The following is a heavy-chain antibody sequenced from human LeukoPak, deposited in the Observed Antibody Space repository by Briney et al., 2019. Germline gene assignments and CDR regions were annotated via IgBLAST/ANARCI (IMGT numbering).Heavy chain of an antibody. CDR2: INHSGST. J-gene: IGHJ4*02. CDR1: GGSFSGYY. Sequence: PSETLSLTCAVYGGSFSGYYWSWIRQPPGKGLEWIGEINHSGSTNYNPSLKSRVTISVDTSKNQFSLKLSSVTAADTAVYYCARHAQTYYYGSGYDYWGQGTLVTVSS. CDR3: ARHAQTYYYGSGYDY. D-gene: IGHD3-10*01. V-gene: IGHV4-34*01.